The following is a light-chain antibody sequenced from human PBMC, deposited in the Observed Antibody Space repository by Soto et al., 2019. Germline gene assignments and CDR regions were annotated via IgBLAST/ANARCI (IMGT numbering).Light chain of an antibody. CDR1: SSDVGGYNY. J-gene: IGLJ1*01. CDR2: DVT. Sequence: QSVLTQPASVSGSPGQSITISCTGTSSDVGGYNYVFWYQHPPGKAPKLMIYDVTNRPSGVSNRFSGSKSGNTASLTISGLQAEDEDDYYCTSYTSSSTYVFGTGTKVTVL. CDR3: TSYTSSSTYV. V-gene: IGLV2-14*03.